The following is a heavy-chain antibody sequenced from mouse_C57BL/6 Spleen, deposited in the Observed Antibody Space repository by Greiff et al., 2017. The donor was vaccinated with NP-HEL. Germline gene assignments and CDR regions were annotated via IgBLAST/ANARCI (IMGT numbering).Heavy chain of an antibody. Sequence: VQLQQSGTELVKPGASVKLSCKASGYTFTSYWMHWVKQRPGQGLEWIGNINPSNGGTNYNEKFKSKATLTVDKSSSKAYMQLSSLTSEDSAVYYCARYPYYSNHKYFDVWGTGTTVTVSS. CDR2: INPSNGGT. V-gene: IGHV1-53*01. D-gene: IGHD2-5*01. J-gene: IGHJ1*03. CDR1: GYTFTSYW. CDR3: ARYPYYSNHKYFDV.